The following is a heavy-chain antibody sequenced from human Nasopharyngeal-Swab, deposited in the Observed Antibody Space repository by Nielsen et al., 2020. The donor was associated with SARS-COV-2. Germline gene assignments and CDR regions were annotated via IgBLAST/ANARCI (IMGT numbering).Heavy chain of an antibody. CDR3: ARDRSYCSGGSCYGGNWFDP. V-gene: IGHV4-31*11. CDR1: GGSISSGGYY. J-gene: IGHJ5*02. CDR2: IYYSGST. D-gene: IGHD2-15*01. Sequence: SETLSLTCAVSGGSISSGGYYWSWIRQPPGKGLEWIGYIYYSGSTYYNPSLKSRVTISVDTSKNQFSLKLSSVTAADTAVYYCARDRSYCSGGSCYGGNWFDPWGQGTLVTVSS.